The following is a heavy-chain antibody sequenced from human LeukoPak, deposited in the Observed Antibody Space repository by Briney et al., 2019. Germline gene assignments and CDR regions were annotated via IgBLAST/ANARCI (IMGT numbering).Heavy chain of an antibody. CDR1: GFTFSSSW. J-gene: IGHJ4*02. CDR2: INQDGGEI. Sequence: PGGSLRLSCAASGFTFSSSWMTWVRQAPGKGLEWVASINQDGGEIHYVDSVKGRFTISRDSAKNSLYLQMNSLRAEDTAVYYCAKDLSKELLYRRGKYYFDYWGQGTLVTVSS. D-gene: IGHD3-3*01. CDR3: AKDLSKELLYRRGKYYFDY. V-gene: IGHV3-7*01.